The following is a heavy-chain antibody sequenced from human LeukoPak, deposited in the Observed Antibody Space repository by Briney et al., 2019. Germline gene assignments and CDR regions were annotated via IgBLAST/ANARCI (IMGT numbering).Heavy chain of an antibody. CDR3: ARDLRWQWLPRGAFDI. V-gene: IGHV3-53*05. J-gene: IGHJ3*02. Sequence: PSETLSLTCAVYGGSFSGYYWSWIRQAPGKGLEWVSVIYSGGSTYYADSVKGRFTISRDNSKNTLYLQMNSLRAEDTAVYYCARDLRWQWLPRGAFDIWGQGTMVTVSS. CDR1: GGSFSGYY. CDR2: IYSGGST. D-gene: IGHD6-19*01.